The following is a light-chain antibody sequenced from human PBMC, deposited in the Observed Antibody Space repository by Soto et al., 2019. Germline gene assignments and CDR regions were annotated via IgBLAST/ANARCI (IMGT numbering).Light chain of an antibody. J-gene: IGLJ3*02. V-gene: IGLV1-44*01. Sequence: QPVLTQPPSASGTPGQRVTISCSGSSSNIGSYPVNWYQQLPGTAPKLLIYSTNQRPSGVPDRFSGSKSGTSASLAISALQSDDEADYYCAAWDDSLNGWVFGGGTQLTVL. CDR1: SSNIGSYP. CDR3: AAWDDSLNGWV. CDR2: STN.